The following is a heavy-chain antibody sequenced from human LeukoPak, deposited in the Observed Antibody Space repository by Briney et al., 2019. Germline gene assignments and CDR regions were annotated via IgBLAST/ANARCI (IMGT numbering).Heavy chain of an antibody. V-gene: IGHV4-39*01. D-gene: IGHD2-2*02. CDR2: IYYSGST. CDR3: ASTSPGIVVVPAAIDY. Sequence: SETLSLTCTVSGGSISSSSYYWGWIRQPPGEGLEWSGSIYYSGSTYYNPSLKSRVTISVDTSKNQFSLKLSSVTAADTAVYYCASTSPGIVVVPAAIDYWGQGTLVTVSS. CDR1: GGSISSSSYY. J-gene: IGHJ4*02.